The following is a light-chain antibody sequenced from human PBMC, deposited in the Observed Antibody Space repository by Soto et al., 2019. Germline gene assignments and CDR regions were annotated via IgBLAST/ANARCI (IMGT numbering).Light chain of an antibody. CDR1: SSDIGGYNY. J-gene: IGLJ2*01. Sequence: QSVLTQPPSASGSPGQSVTISCTGTSSDIGGYNYVSWYQQHPGTAPKLMIYEVSQRPSGVPDRFSGSKSGNTASLTVSGLQAEDEADDYCSSYAGSNNFVVFGGGTKLTVL. CDR2: EVS. V-gene: IGLV2-8*01. CDR3: SSYAGSNNFVV.